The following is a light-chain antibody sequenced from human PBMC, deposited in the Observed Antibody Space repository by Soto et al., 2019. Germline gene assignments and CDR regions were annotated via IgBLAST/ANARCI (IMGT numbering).Light chain of an antibody. CDR1: SSDVGGYSS. J-gene: IGLJ2*01. V-gene: IGLV2-14*03. Sequence: QPVLTQPPSVSGSPGQSIAISCTGTSSDVGGYSSVSWYQHHPGKAPKLVIYDVSNRPSGVSNRFSGSKSGNTASLTISGLQAEDEADYYCSSYTSSITRVFGGGTKLTVL. CDR2: DVS. CDR3: SSYTSSITRV.